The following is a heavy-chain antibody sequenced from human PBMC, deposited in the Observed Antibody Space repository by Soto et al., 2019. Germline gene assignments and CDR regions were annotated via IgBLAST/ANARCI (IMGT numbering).Heavy chain of an antibody. D-gene: IGHD3-3*01. Sequence: QVHLQRWGAGLLKPSETLSLTCAVYGGSFSGYYWSWIRQPPGKGLEWIGEINHSGSTNYNPSLKSRVTISVDTSKNQFSLKLSSVTAADTAVYFCANTYYNFWSGFYRGYYFDYWGQGTLVSVSS. V-gene: IGHV4-34*01. CDR3: ANTYYNFWSGFYRGYYFDY. CDR1: GGSFSGYY. CDR2: INHSGST. J-gene: IGHJ4*02.